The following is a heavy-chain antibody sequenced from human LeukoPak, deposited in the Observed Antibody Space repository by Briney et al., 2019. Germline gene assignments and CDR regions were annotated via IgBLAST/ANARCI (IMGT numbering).Heavy chain of an antibody. CDR1: GGYISSSNW. D-gene: IGHD6-19*01. CDR3: AIAVAGTDAFDI. V-gene: IGHV4-4*02. Sequence: SETLSLTCAVSGGYISSSNWWSWVRQPPGKGLEWIGEIYHSGSTNYNPSLKSRVTISVDKSKNQFSLKLSSVTAADTAVYYCAIAVAGTDAFDIWGQGTMVTVSS. J-gene: IGHJ3*02. CDR2: IYHSGST.